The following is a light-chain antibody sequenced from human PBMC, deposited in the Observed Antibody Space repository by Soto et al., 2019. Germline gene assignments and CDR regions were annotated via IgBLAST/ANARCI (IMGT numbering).Light chain of an antibody. CDR3: QQYNNWPPRIT. V-gene: IGKV3-15*01. Sequence: IVLTQSPATLSVSAGERATLSCRARQSVSSNLAWYQQKPGQAPRLLIYGASTRATGIPARFSGSGSGTEFTLTISSLQSEDFAVYYCQQYNNWPPRITFGQGTRLEIK. CDR2: GAS. J-gene: IGKJ5*01. CDR1: QSVSSN.